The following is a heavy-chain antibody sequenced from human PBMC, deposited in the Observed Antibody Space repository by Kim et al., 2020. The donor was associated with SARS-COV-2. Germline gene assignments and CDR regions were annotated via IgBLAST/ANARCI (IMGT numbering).Heavy chain of an antibody. CDR2: ISSNGGST. CDR3: ARGDYGSGSYYRPTY. D-gene: IGHD3-10*01. V-gene: IGHV3-64*01. J-gene: IGHJ4*02. Sequence: GGSLRLSCAASGFTFSSYAMHWVRQAPGKGLEYVSAISSNGGSTYYANSVKGRFTISRDNSKNTLYLQMGSLRAEDMAVYYCARGDYGSGSYYRPTYWGQGTLVTVSS. CDR1: GFTFSSYA.